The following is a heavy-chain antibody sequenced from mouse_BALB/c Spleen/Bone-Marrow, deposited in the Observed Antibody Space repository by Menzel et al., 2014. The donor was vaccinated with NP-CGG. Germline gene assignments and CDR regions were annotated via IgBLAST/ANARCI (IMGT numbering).Heavy chain of an antibody. Sequence: VQLQQSGAELVRPGSSVKISCKASGYAFSNYGMNWVKQRPGQGLEWIGQIYPGDGDTNYNGKFKGRVTLTADKSSSTAYMQLSSLTSEDSAVYFCASVYDYGRGYAMDCWGQGTSVTVSS. CDR1: GYAFSNYG. D-gene: IGHD2-4*01. CDR3: ASVYDYGRGYAMDC. V-gene: IGHV1-80*01. J-gene: IGHJ4*01. CDR2: IYPGDGDT.